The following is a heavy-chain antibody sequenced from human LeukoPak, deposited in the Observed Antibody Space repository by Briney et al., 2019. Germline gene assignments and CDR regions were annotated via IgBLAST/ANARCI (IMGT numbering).Heavy chain of an antibody. CDR3: ARGHSSGYYLGYYYYMDV. J-gene: IGHJ6*03. CDR1: GFTFDDYG. V-gene: IGHV3-20*04. D-gene: IGHD3-22*01. Sequence: PGGSLRLSCAASGFTFDDYGMSWVRQAPGKGLEWVSGINWNGGSTGYADSVKGRFTISRDNAKNSLYLQMNSLRAEDTALYYCARGHSSGYYLGYYYYMDVWGKGTTVTVSS. CDR2: INWNGGST.